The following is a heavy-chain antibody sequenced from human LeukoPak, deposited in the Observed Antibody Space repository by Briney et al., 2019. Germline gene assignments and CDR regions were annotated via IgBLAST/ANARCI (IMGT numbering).Heavy chain of an antibody. D-gene: IGHD3-22*01. Sequence: PGGSLRLSCAASGFTFSSYGMHWVRQAPGKGLEWVAVISYDGSNKYYADSVKGRFTISRDNSKSTLYLQMNSLRAEDTAVYYCARRPYYYDSSDYWGQGTLVTVSS. CDR1: GFTFSSYG. V-gene: IGHV3-30*03. CDR3: ARRPYYYDSSDY. CDR2: ISYDGSNK. J-gene: IGHJ4*02.